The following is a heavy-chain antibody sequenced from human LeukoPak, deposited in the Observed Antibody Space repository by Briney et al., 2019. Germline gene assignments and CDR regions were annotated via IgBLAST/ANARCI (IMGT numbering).Heavy chain of an antibody. CDR1: GFTVSSNY. CDR2: IYSGGST. Sequence: GGSLRLSCAASGFTVSSNYMSWVRQAPGKGLEWVSVIYSGGSTYYADSVKGRFTISRDNSKNTLYLQMNSLRAEDTAVYYCAKNYDILTGYYQYYFDYWGQGTLVPVSS. D-gene: IGHD3-9*01. CDR3: AKNYDILTGYYQYYFDY. J-gene: IGHJ4*02. V-gene: IGHV3-66*01.